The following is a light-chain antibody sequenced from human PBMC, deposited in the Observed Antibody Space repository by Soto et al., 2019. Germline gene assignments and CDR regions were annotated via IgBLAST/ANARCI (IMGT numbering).Light chain of an antibody. CDR2: WAS. CDR3: QQYYSRQT. J-gene: IGKJ1*01. CDR1: QSVLYSSNNKNY. V-gene: IGKV4-1*01. Sequence: DIVMTQSPDSLAVSLGERATINCKSSQSVLYSSNNKNYLAWYQQKPGQPPKLLIYWASTRGSGVPDRFSGSGSGKDFTLTISRLQPEDVAVYYCQQYYSRQTFGQGTKVEIK.